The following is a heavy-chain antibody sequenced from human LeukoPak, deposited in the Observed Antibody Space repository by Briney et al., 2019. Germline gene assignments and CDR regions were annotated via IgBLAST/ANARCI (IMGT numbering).Heavy chain of an antibody. V-gene: IGHV4-34*01. D-gene: IGHD5-18*01. Sequence: PSETLSLTCAVYGGSFSAYYWSWIRQPPGKGLEWIGEINHSGSTNYNPSLKSRVTLSIDTSKNQFSLKLSSVTAADTAVYYCTRRRDQLWPTYYFDYWGQGTLVTVSS. CDR2: INHSGST. CDR3: TRRRDQLWPTYYFDY. CDR1: GGSFSAYY. J-gene: IGHJ4*02.